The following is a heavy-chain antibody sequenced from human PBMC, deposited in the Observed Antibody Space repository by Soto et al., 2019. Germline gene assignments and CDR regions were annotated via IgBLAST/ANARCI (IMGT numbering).Heavy chain of an antibody. Sequence: QVQLVESGGGVVQPGRSLRLSCAASGFTLSSYGMHWVRQAPGKGLEWVAVMWYDGSNKYYADSVKGRFTISRDNSKNTLYLQMNSLRAEDTXXXXXXXXXXXXXMDVWGQGTTVTVSS. CDR3: XXXXXXXXMDV. CDR1: GFTLSSYG. V-gene: IGHV3-33*01. CDR2: MWYDGSNK. J-gene: IGHJ6*02.